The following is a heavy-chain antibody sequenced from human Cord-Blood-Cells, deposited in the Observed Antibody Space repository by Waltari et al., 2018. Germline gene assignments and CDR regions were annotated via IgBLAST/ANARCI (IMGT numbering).Heavy chain of an antibody. Sequence: EVQLVESGGGLVKPGGSLRLSCAASGSTFSSNSMNWVRQAPGKGLEWVSSISSSSSYIYYADSVKGRFTISRDNAKNSLYLQMNSLRAEDTAVYYCARDSGDYVWGSYRYFDYWGQGTLVTVSS. D-gene: IGHD3-16*02. V-gene: IGHV3-21*01. J-gene: IGHJ4*02. CDR3: ARDSGDYVWGSYRYFDY. CDR2: ISSSSSYI. CDR1: GSTFSSNS.